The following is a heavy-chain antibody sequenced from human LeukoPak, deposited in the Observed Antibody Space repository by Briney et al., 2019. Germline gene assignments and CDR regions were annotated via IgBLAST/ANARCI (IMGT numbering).Heavy chain of an antibody. CDR2: IYTSGTT. CDR3: ARLSTVTTSFDY. D-gene: IGHD4-17*01. CDR1: GGSISSYY. J-gene: IGHJ4*02. V-gene: IGHV4-4*07. Sequence: SETLSLTCTVSGGSISSYYWSWVRQPAGKGLEWIGRIYTSGTTHYNPSLKSRVTMSVDTSKNQFSLKLSSVTAADTAVYYCARLSTVTTSFDYWGQGTLVTVSS.